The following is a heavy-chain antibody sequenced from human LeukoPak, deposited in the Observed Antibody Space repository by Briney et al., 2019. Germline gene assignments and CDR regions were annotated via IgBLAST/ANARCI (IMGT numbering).Heavy chain of an antibody. CDR3: ATIDY. CDR2: IYSGGST. J-gene: IGHJ4*02. Sequence: GGSLRLSCTVSGFTVSSNSMTWVRQAAGKGLEWVSVIYSGGSTYYADSVKGRFTISRDNSKNTLYLQMNSLRAEDTAVYYCATIDYWGQGTLVTVSS. V-gene: IGHV3-66*01. CDR1: GFTVSSNS.